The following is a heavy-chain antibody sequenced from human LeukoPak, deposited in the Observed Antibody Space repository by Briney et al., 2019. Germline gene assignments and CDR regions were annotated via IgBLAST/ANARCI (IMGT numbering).Heavy chain of an antibody. D-gene: IGHD2/OR15-2a*01. J-gene: IGHJ4*02. CDR2: ISWNGNTI. CDR1: GFSFENYA. Sequence: PGGSLRLSCAASGFSFENYAMHWVRQVPGKGLEWVSDISWNGNTIDYADSVKGRFTISRDNAKNSLYLQMNSLRSEDVAFYYCARANSSSGTRNFFDYWGRGTLVTVSS. V-gene: IGHV3-9*03. CDR3: ARANSSSGTRNFFDY.